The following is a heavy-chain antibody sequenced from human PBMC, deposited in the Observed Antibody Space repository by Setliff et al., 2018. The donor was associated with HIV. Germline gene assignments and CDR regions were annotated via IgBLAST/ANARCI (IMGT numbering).Heavy chain of an antibody. CDR3: VRERRRSPLSYGLDV. CDR1: GGSISGYY. V-gene: IGHV4-59*06. J-gene: IGHJ6*02. Sequence: SETLSLTCTVSGGSISGYYWNWIRQYPVKGLEWIGHIYYNGRTLFNPALGTRLNMSVDTSENQFSLHLNSVTAADTAVYYCVRERRRSPLSYGLDVWGQGTTVTVSS. CDR2: IYYNGRT.